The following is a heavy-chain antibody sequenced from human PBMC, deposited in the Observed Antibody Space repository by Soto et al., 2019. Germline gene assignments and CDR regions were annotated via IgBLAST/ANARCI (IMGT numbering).Heavy chain of an antibody. D-gene: IGHD3-10*01. J-gene: IGHJ4*02. Sequence: ASVKVSCKPSGYTFTSYGITWVRQAPGQGLEWMGWISAYNGNTNYAQKFQGRVTMTTDTSTSTAYMELRSLGSDDTAVYYCASGWFGEFVYQFDYWGQGTLVTVSS. CDR1: GYTFTSYG. V-gene: IGHV1-18*01. CDR2: ISAYNGNT. CDR3: ASGWFGEFVYQFDY.